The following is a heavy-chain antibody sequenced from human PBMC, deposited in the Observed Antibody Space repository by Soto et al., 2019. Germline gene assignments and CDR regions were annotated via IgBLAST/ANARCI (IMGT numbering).Heavy chain of an antibody. CDR2: IYYSGST. V-gene: IGHV4-59*08. CDR1: GGSISSYY. CDR3: ARLYYYDSSGLGGSDAFDI. J-gene: IGHJ3*02. Sequence: LSLTCTVSGGSISSYYWSWIRQPPGKGLEWIGYIYYSGSTNYNPSLKSRVTISVDTSKNQFSLKLSSVTAADTAVYYCARLYYYDSSGLGGSDAFDIWGQGTMVTVSS. D-gene: IGHD3-22*01.